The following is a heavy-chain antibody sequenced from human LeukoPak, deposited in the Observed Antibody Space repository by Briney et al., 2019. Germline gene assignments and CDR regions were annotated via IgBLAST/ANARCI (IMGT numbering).Heavy chain of an antibody. CDR3: ARGSAGNFDY. J-gene: IGHJ4*02. CDR2: INHSGST. Sequence: SETLSLTCAVYGVSFSGYYWSWIRQPPGKGLEWIGEINHSGSTNYNPSLKSRVTISVDTSKNQFSLKLSSVTAADTAVYYCARGSAGNFDYWGQGALVTVSS. CDR1: GVSFSGYY. V-gene: IGHV4-34*01. D-gene: IGHD6-19*01.